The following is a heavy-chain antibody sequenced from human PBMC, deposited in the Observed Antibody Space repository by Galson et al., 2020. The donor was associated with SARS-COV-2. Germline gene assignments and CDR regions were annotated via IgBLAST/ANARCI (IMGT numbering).Heavy chain of an antibody. V-gene: IGHV3-48*03. D-gene: IGHD2-15*01. J-gene: IGHJ3*02. CDR3: ARDSGGCSGGSCYSIFFFPDAFDI. CDR2: ISSSGSTI. Sequence: GESLKISCAASGFTFSSYEMNWVRQAPGKGLEWVSYISSSGSTIYYADSAKGRFTISRDNAKNSLYLQMNSLRAEDTAVYYCARDSGGCSGGSCYSIFFFPDAFDIWGQGTMVTVSS. CDR1: GFTFSSYE.